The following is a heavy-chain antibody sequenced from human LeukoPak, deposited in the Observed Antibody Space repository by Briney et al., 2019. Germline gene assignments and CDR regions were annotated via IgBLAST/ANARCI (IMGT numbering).Heavy chain of an antibody. CDR3: ASSFYSSSWTNYYYYGMDV. D-gene: IGHD6-13*01. V-gene: IGHV1-69*13. Sequence: ASVKVSCKASGGTFSSYAISWVRQAPGQGLEWMGGIIPIFGTANYAQKFQGRVTITADESTSTAYMELSSLRSEDTAVYYCASSFYSSSWTNYYYYGMDVWGQGTTVTVSS. CDR1: GGTFSSYA. J-gene: IGHJ6*02. CDR2: IIPIFGTA.